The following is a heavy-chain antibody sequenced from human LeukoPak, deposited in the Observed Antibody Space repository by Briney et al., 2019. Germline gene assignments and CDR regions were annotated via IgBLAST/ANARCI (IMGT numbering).Heavy chain of an antibody. Sequence: ASVKVSCKASGYTFTSYGISWVRQAPGQGLEWMGWISAYNGNTNYAQKLQGRVTMTTDTSTSTAYMELRSLRSDDTAVYHCARAFFLVPTGLDYYYYYMDVWGKGTTATVSS. V-gene: IGHV1-18*01. CDR1: GYTFTSYG. CDR2: ISAYNGNT. CDR3: ARAFFLVPTGLDYYYYYMDV. J-gene: IGHJ6*03. D-gene: IGHD1-1*01.